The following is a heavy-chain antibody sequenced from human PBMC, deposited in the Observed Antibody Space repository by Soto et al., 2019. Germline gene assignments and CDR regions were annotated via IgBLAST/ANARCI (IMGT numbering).Heavy chain of an antibody. CDR1: GYTFTGYY. D-gene: IGHD1-1*01. V-gene: IGHV1-2*04. J-gene: IGHJ3*02. CDR3: ARVRGLESESAFDI. Sequence: ASVKVSCTASGYTFTGYYMHWVRQAPGQGLEWMGWINPNSGGTNYAQKFQGWVTMTRDTSTSTAYMELSSLRSEDTAVYYCARVRGLESESAFDIWGQGTMVTVSS. CDR2: INPNSGGT.